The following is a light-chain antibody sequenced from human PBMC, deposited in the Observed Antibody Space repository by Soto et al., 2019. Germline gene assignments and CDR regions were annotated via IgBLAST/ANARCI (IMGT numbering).Light chain of an antibody. Sequence: DIQMTQSPPFVSASVGDRVTISCRASQNAGSWLSWFHQKPGGAPHLLIFHTSRLQTGVPSRFAGSGSGTEFTLTISSLQPEDFGTYYCQHADGLRALTFGGGTTVEI. CDR3: QHADGLRALT. V-gene: IGKV1-12*01. J-gene: IGKJ4*01. CDR2: HTS. CDR1: QNAGSW.